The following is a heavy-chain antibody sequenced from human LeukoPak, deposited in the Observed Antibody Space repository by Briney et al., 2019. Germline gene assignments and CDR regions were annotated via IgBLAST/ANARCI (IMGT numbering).Heavy chain of an antibody. CDR2: IYYSGST. J-gene: IGHJ5*02. CDR3: ARDRSYIWFDP. D-gene: IGHD1-26*01. V-gene: IGHV4-59*01. Sequence: SETLSLTCTVSGGSISSYYWSWIRQPPGKGLEWMGYIYYSGSTNYNPSLKSRVTISVDTSKNQFSLKLSSVTAADTAVYYCARDRSYIWFDPWGQGTLVTVSS. CDR1: GGSISSYY.